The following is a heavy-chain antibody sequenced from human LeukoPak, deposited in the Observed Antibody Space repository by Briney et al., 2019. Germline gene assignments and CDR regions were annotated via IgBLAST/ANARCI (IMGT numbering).Heavy chain of an antibody. J-gene: IGHJ3*02. Sequence: SETLSLTCVVYGGSFSGYYWSWIRQPPGKGLEWIGEINHSGSTYYNPSLKSRVTISVGTSKNQFSLKLSSVTAADTAVYYCAALWFGTSDAFGIWGQGTMVTVSS. V-gene: IGHV4-34*01. CDR3: AALWFGTSDAFGI. D-gene: IGHD3-10*01. CDR2: INHSGST. CDR1: GGSFSGYY.